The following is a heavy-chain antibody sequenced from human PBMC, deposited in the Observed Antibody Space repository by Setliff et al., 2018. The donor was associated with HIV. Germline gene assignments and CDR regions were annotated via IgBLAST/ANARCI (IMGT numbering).Heavy chain of an antibody. CDR1: GYTFSSYY. V-gene: IGHV1-46*01. Sequence: ASVKVSCKASGYTFSSYYMHWVRQAPGQGLEWMGIINPSGSSTNYAQKFQGRVTMTRDTSTSTVYMELSSLRSEDTAVYYCARDREYYHDRSGYYKGRCYDYWGQGTLVTVSS. J-gene: IGHJ4*02. CDR2: INPSGSST. D-gene: IGHD3-22*01. CDR3: ARDREYYHDRSGYYKGRCYDY.